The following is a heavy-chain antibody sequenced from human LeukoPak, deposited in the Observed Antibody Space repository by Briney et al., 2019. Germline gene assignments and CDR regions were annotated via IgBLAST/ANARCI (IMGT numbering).Heavy chain of an antibody. CDR3: ARGLLYDFWSGYADAFDI. Sequence: SETLSLTCAVYGGSFSGYYWSWIRQPPGKGLEWIGEINHSGSTNYNPSLKSRVTISVDTSKNQFSLKLSSVTAADTAVYYCARGLLYDFWSGYADAFDIWGQGTMVTVSS. D-gene: IGHD3-3*01. J-gene: IGHJ3*02. V-gene: IGHV4-34*01. CDR2: INHSGST. CDR1: GGSFSGYY.